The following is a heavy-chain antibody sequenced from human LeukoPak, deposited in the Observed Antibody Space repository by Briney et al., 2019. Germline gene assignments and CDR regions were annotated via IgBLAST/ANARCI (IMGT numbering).Heavy chain of an antibody. V-gene: IGHV4-39*01. J-gene: IGHJ5*02. D-gene: IGHD3-9*01. CDR3: ARHVLVRYLDWLLDRNNWFDP. CDR1: GGSISSSSYY. Sequence: SETLSLTCTVSGGSISSSSYYWGWIRQPPGKGLEWIGSIYYSGSTYYNPSLKSRVTISVDTSKNQFSLKLSSVTAADTAVYYCARHVLVRYLDWLLDRNNWFDPWGQGTLVTVSS. CDR2: IYYSGST.